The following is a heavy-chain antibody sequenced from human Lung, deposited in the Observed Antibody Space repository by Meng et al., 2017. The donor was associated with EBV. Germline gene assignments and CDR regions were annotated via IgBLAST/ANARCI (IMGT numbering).Heavy chain of an antibody. CDR2: ISSGSSYI. V-gene: IGHV3-21*01. CDR1: GFTFSSYL. Sequence: GRLVGSGGGLVKLGGSLRLSCTASGFTFSSYLINWIRQAPGKGLESVSSISSGSSYIYYADSVKGRFTISRDNAKNSLYLQMNSLRAEDTAVYYCARITGTGWFDPWGQGTLVTVSS. D-gene: IGHD1-20*01. CDR3: ARITGTGWFDP. J-gene: IGHJ5*02.